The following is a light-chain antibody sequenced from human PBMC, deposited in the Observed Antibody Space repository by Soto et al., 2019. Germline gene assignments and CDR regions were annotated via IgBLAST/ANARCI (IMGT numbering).Light chain of an antibody. CDR1: SSNIGAGYD. CDR2: ANS. V-gene: IGLV1-40*01. CDR3: QSYDSSLSALYV. J-gene: IGLJ1*01. Sequence: QSVLTQPPSVSGAPGQRVTISCTGSSSNIGAGYDVHWYQQLPGTAPKLLIYANSNRPSGVPDRFSGSKSGTSASLAITGLHTEDEADYYCQSYDSSLSALYVFGTGTKVTVL.